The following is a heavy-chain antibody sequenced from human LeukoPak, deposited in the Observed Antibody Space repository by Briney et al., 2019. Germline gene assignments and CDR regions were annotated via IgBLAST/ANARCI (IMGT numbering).Heavy chain of an antibody. CDR2: ISGSGGST. V-gene: IGHV3-23*01. J-gene: IGHJ4*02. D-gene: IGHD6-13*01. CDR3: AKGIAAPEYYFDY. Sequence: GALRLSCAASGFTFSSYAMSWVRQAPGKGLEWVSAISGSGGSTYYADSVKGRFTISRDNSKNTLYLQMNSLRAEDTAVYYCAKGIAAPEYYFDYWGQGTLVTVSS. CDR1: GFTFSSYA.